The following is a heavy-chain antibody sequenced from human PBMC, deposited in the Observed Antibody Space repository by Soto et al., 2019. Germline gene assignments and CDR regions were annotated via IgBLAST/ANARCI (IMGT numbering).Heavy chain of an antibody. CDR2: IYYSGST. V-gene: IGHV4-39*01. CDR3: ARLLDIVVVPAAMLGDYYMDV. J-gene: IGHJ6*03. D-gene: IGHD2-2*03. CDR1: GGSISSSSYY. Sequence: SETLSLTCTVSGGSISSSSYYWSWIRQPPGKGLEWIGSIYYSGSTYYNPSLKGRVTISVGTSKNQFSLKLSSVTAADTAVYYCARLLDIVVVPAAMLGDYYMDVWGKGTTVTVSS.